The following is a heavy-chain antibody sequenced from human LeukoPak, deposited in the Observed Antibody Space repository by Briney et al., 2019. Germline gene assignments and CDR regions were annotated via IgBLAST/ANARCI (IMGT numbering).Heavy chain of an antibody. D-gene: IGHD6-13*01. CDR2: IIPILGIA. J-gene: IGHJ5*02. Sequence: SVKVSCKASGGTFSSYAISWVRQAPGQGLEWMGRIIPILGIANYAQKFQGRVTMTRNTSISTAYMELSSLRSEDTAVYYCARGPGGYRDNWFDPWGQGTLVTVSS. CDR1: GGTFSSYA. CDR3: ARGPGGYRDNWFDP. V-gene: IGHV1-69*04.